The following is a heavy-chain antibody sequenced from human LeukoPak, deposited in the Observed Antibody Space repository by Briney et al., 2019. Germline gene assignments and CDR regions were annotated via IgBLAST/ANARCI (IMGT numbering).Heavy chain of an antibody. V-gene: IGHV1-2*02. J-gene: IGHJ4*02. CDR2: INTNSGGT. Sequence: ASVTVSCKASAHTFTDYYMHWMRQAPGQGLEWMGWINTNSGGTNYPQKFQGRVTMTRDTSISTAYMELSRLRSDDTAVYYCARVKTYYYDSSCYSYYFDYWGQGTLVTVSS. CDR3: ARVKTYYYDSSCYSYYFDY. CDR1: AHTFTDYY. D-gene: IGHD3-22*01.